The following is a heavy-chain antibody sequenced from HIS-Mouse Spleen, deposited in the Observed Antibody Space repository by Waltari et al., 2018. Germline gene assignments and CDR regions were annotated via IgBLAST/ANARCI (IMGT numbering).Heavy chain of an antibody. CDR3: TLRLAD. CDR1: GGSIRSSSYH. V-gene: IGHV3-15*01. J-gene: IGHJ4*02. CDR2: IKSKTDVGTT. Sequence: LQLQESGPGLVKPSETLSLTCTVPGGSIRSSSYHGGWIRQPPGKGLEWVGRIKSKTDVGTTDYAAPVKGRFTISRDDSKNTLYLQMNSLKTEDTAVYYCTLRLADWGQGTLVTVSS. D-gene: IGHD6-6*01.